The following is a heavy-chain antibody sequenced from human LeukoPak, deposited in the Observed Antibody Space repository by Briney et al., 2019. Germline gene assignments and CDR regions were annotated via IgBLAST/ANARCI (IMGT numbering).Heavy chain of an antibody. CDR2: IYYSGST. V-gene: IGHV4-59*08. CDR3: ARTGSYDSNGLDS. J-gene: IGHJ4*02. CDR1: GVPISSYY. Sequence: PSETLSLTCTVSGVPISSYYWTWLRQPPGKGLEGIGYIYYSGSTNYNPSLKSRVTMSVDTSKNQFSLRLSSVTAADTAVYYCARTGSYDSNGLDSWGQGTLVTVSS. D-gene: IGHD3-22*01.